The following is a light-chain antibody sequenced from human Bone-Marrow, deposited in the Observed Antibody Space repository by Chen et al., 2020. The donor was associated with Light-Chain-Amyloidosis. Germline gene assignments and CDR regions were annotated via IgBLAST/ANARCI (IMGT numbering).Light chain of an antibody. CDR2: DVS. V-gene: IGLV2-14*01. CDR3: SSKRSSSTSYVV. J-gene: IGLJ2*01. Sequence: QSALTQPASVSGSPGQSITISCTGTSSDGGGYNYVSWYQQHTGKAPKLMIYDVSNRPSGVSNRFSGSKAGNTASLPISGLQAEDEADYYCSSKRSSSTSYVVFGGGTKLTVL. CDR1: SSDGGGYNY.